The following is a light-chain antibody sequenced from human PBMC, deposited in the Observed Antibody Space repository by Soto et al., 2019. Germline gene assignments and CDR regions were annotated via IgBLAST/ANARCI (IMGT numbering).Light chain of an antibody. V-gene: IGLV4-69*02. CDR2: VNSDGSH. Sequence: QLVLTQSPSASASLGASVKLTCTLSSGHNIYAIVCHQQQPEKGPRYLLKVNSDGSHTKWDGIPDRFSGSSSGPERYLTISVLQCEDEDDYYCQAWASGIGVFGTGTKLTVL. CDR3: QAWASGIGV. CDR1: SGHNIYA. J-gene: IGLJ1*01.